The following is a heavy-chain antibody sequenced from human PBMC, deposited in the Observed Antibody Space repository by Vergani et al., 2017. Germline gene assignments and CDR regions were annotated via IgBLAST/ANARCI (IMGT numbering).Heavy chain of an antibody. CDR1: GFTFSSYG. D-gene: IGHD2-2*01. J-gene: IGHJ6*02. CDR2: IWYDGSNK. CDR3: ARVWNCSSTSCYHYYYYGMDV. V-gene: IGHV3-33*01. Sequence: QVQLVESGGGVVQPGRSLRLSCAASGFTFSSYGMHWVRQAPGKGLEWVAVIWYDGSNKYYADSVKGRFTISRDNSKNTLYLQMNSLRAEDTAVYYCARVWNCSSTSCYHYYYYGMDVWGQGTTVTVSS.